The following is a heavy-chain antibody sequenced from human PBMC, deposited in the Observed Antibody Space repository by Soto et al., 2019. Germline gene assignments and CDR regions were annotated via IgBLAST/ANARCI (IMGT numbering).Heavy chain of an antibody. CDR2: IYYSGST. CDR1: GGSISSGGYY. D-gene: IGHD3-22*01. V-gene: IGHV4-31*03. J-gene: IGHJ4*02. Sequence: QVQLQESGPGLVKPSQTLSLTYTVSGGSISSGGYYWNWIRQHPGKGLEWIGYIYYSGSTYYNPSLKSRVTISVDTSKNQFSLKLHSVTAADTAVYYCARSEYYDSSGYPFDYWGQGTLVTVSS. CDR3: ARSEYYDSSGYPFDY.